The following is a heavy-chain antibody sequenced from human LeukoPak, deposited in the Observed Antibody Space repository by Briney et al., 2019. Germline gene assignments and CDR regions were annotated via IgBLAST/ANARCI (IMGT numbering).Heavy chain of an antibody. D-gene: IGHD3-10*01. CDR3: ARVGDGSGSYYNVDWFDP. CDR2: IYSGGST. CDR1: GFTVSSNY. Sequence: GGSLRLSCAASGFTVSSNYMSWVRQAPGKGLEWVSVIYSGGSTYYADSVKGRFTISRDNSKNTLYLQMNSLRAEDTAAYYCARVGDGSGSYYNVDWFDPWGQGTLVTVSS. V-gene: IGHV3-53*01. J-gene: IGHJ5*02.